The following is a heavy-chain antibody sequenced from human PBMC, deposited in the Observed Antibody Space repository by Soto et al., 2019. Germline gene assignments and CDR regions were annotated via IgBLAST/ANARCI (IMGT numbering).Heavy chain of an antibody. J-gene: IGHJ3*02. Sequence: SQTLSLTCAISGDSVSSNSAAWNWIRQYPSRGLEWLGRTYYRSKWYNDYAVSVKSRITINPDTSKNQFSLQLNSVTPEDTAVYYCARGDVLLWFGELFGAFDIWGQGTMVTVSS. V-gene: IGHV6-1*01. CDR3: ARGDVLLWFGELFGAFDI. D-gene: IGHD3-10*01. CDR2: TYYRSKWYN. CDR1: GDSVSSNSAA.